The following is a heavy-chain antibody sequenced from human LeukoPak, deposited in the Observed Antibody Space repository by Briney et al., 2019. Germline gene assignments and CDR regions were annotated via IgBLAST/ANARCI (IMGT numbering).Heavy chain of an antibody. D-gene: IGHD2-15*01. CDR3: AAPRYCSGGSCYPSFDY. CDR1: GYTFTDYY. CDR2: INPNKGGT. V-gene: IGHV1-2*02. Sequence: ASVKVSCKASGYTFTDYYMHWVRQAPGQGLEWMGWINPNKGGTKYAQKFQGRVTMTRDTSISTAYMELSSLRSDDTAVYYCAAPRYCSGGSCYPSFDYWGQGTLVTVSS. J-gene: IGHJ4*02.